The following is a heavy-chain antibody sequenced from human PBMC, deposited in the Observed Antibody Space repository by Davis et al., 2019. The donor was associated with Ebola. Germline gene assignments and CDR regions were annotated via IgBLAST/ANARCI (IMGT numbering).Heavy chain of an antibody. CDR1: GGTFSSYA. V-gene: IGHV1-69*04. D-gene: IGHD6-13*01. CDR3: ARLGSSPSGRYYYGMDV. CDR2: IIPILGIA. J-gene: IGHJ6*02. Sequence: SVKVSCKASGGTFSSYAISWVRQAPGQGLEWMGRIIPILGIANYAQKFQGRVTITADKSTSTAYMELSSLRSEDTAVYYCARLGSSPSGRYYYGMDVWGQGTTVTVSS.